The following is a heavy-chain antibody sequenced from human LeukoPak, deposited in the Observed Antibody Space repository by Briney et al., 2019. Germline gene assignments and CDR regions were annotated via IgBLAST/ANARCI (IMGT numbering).Heavy chain of an antibody. V-gene: IGHV4-4*09. Sequence: TSETLSLTCIVSGGSIGTYYWSWIRQSPGKGLEWIGYIYVTGSTRYNPYLQSRVTISVDTSRNQFFLKMRSVTAADTAVYYCARLSKDTVVLPAAMAHYFDYWGQGTLVTVSS. J-gene: IGHJ4*02. D-gene: IGHD2-2*01. CDR2: IYVTGST. CDR1: GGSIGTYY. CDR3: ARLSKDTVVLPAAMAHYFDY.